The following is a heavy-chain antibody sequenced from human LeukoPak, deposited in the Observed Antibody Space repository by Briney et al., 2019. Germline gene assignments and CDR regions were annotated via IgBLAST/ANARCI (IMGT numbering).Heavy chain of an antibody. CDR2: TYYRSKWYN. D-gene: IGHD6-19*01. CDR1: GDSVSSNSAT. V-gene: IGHV6-1*01. J-gene: IGHJ4*02. Sequence: SQSLSLTCAISGDSVSSNSATWNWIRQSPSIGLEWLGRTYYRSKWYNDYAVSVKSRITINPDTSKNQFSLQLNSVTPEDTAVYYCARDTAVAGGNFDYWGQGTLVTVSS. CDR3: ARDTAVAGGNFDY.